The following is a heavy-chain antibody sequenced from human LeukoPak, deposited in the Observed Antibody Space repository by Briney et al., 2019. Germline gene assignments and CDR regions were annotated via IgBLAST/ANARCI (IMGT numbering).Heavy chain of an antibody. CDR3: ARAGSSWYYFDY. V-gene: IGHV3-7*01. CDR2: IKQDGSEK. J-gene: IGHJ4*02. CDR1: GFTFSNFW. Sequence: PGGSLRLSCTASGFTFSNFWMGWVRQAPGKGLEWVANIKQDGSEKYYVDSVKSRFTISRDNAKNSLYLQMNSLRAEDTAVYYCARAGSSWYYFDYWGQGTLVTVSS. D-gene: IGHD6-13*01.